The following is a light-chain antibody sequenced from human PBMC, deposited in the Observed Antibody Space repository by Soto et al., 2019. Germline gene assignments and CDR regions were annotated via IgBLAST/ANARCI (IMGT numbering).Light chain of an antibody. J-gene: IGKJ1*01. CDR3: EQYNEYSKK. V-gene: IGKV1-5*03. CDR2: KAS. Sequence: DIQGTQSPSTLSASVGDRVTITCRASQTISSSLAWFQQKPGKAPKLLIYKASTLEDGVPSRFNGSGSGTEFTIYTSRLNPYDFSTYYCEQYNEYSKKFGQRTKGDIK. CDR1: QTISSS.